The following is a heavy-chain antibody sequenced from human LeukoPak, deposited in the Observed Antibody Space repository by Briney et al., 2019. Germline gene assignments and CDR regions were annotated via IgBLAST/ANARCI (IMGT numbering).Heavy chain of an antibody. CDR3: AKGYGQRLVNNWFDP. CDR1: GFTFSSYG. CDR2: ISHDGSNK. V-gene: IGHV3-30*18. D-gene: IGHD6-13*01. Sequence: GGSLRLSCAASGFTFSSYGMHWVRQAPGKGLEWVAVISHDGSNKYYADSVKGRFTISRDNSKNTLYLQMNSLRAEDTAVYYCAKGYGQRLVNNWFDPWGQGTLVTVSS. J-gene: IGHJ5*02.